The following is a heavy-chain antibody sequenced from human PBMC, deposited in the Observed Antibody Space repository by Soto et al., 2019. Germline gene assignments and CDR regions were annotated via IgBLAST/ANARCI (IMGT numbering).Heavy chain of an antibody. CDR1: GDSVSSKSAA. CDR3: ARALAGSYDY. CDR2: TYYRSKWST. V-gene: IGHV6-1*01. Sequence: SQTLSLTCAISGDSVSSKSAAWNWIRQSPSRGLEWLGRTYYRSKWSTDYAVSLKGRITVNPDTSKNQFSLQLNSVTPEDTAVYYCARALAGSYDYWGQGTLVTVS. J-gene: IGHJ4*02. D-gene: IGHD1-26*01.